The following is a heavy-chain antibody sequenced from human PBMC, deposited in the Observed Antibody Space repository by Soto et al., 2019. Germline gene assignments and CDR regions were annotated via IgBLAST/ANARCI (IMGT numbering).Heavy chain of an antibody. J-gene: IGHJ5*02. CDR3: ASHDPGARFAP. CDR1: RYIFTAYF. CDR2: INPNNGAT. V-gene: IGHV1-2*02. Sequence: QVQLVQSGAEVKKPGASVKVSCKAPRYIFTAYFMHWVRQAPGQGLEWMGWINPNNGATRYGLSSQGRVTMTRDTSISAAYMELSSMRSDDTAVYYCASHDPGARFAPWGQGTLVIVSS. D-gene: IGHD1-1*01.